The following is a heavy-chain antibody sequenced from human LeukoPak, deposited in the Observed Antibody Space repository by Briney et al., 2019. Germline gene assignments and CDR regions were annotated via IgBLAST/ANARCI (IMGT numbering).Heavy chain of an antibody. V-gene: IGHV4-39*01. CDR1: GGSISSFNYQ. Sequence: PSETLSLTCSVSGGSISSFNYQWGWIRQPPGKGLEWIANIYYSGSTYYNPSLKSRVTISVDTSKNQFSLKVISVSAADTAVYYCARLDWESGGSESFGYWGQGNLVTVSS. CDR3: ARLDWESGGSESFGY. CDR2: IYYSGST. D-gene: IGHD3-9*01. J-gene: IGHJ4*02.